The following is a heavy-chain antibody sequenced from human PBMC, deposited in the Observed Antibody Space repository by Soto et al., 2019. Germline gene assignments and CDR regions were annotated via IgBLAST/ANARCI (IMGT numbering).Heavy chain of an antibody. CDR1: GGSISSYY. CDR2: IYYSGST. D-gene: IGHD5-12*01. J-gene: IGHJ4*02. CDR3: ARVGRDGYNFGCFDY. V-gene: IGHV4-59*01. Sequence: SETLSLTCTVSGGSISSYYWSWIRQPPGKGLEWIGYIYYSGSTNYNPPLKSRVTISVDTSKNQFSLKLSSVTAADTAVYYCARVGRDGYNFGCFDYLGQGTLVTVSS.